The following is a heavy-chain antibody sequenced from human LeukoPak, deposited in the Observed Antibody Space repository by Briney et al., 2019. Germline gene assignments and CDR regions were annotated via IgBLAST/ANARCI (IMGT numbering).Heavy chain of an antibody. V-gene: IGHV1-2*02. Sequence: ASVKVSCKASGYTFTGYYMHWVRQAPGQGLEWVGWINPNSGGTNYAQKFQGRVTMTRDTSISTAYMELSRLRSDDTAVYYCARVGWELTGAPFFDYWGQGTLVTVSS. CDR2: INPNSGGT. CDR3: ARVGWELTGAPFFDY. J-gene: IGHJ4*02. D-gene: IGHD1-26*01. CDR1: GYTFTGYY.